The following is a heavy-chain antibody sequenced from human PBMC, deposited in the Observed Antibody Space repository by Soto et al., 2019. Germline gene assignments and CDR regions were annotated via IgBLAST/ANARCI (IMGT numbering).Heavy chain of an antibody. J-gene: IGHJ5*02. CDR2: ISSSSSTI. CDR3: AREASSIAARRNCFDP. V-gene: IGHV3-48*02. D-gene: IGHD6-6*01. Sequence: EVQLVESGGGLVQPGGSLRLSCAASGFTFSSDSMNWVRQAPGKGLEGGSYISSSSSTIYYSDSVKARFTISRDKAKNSLYLQRNSLRDEDTAVYYCAREASSIAARRNCFDPLGQGTLITVSS. CDR1: GFTFSSDS.